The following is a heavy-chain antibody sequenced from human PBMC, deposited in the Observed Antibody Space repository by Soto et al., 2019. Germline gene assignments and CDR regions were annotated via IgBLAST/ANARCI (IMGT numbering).Heavy chain of an antibody. CDR2: IYYSGST. J-gene: IGHJ6*03. CDR3: ARQSGTVAAAGFYYYYHYMDV. CDR1: GGSISSSSYY. Sequence: SETLSLTCTVSGGSISSSSYYWGWIRQPPGKGLEWIGGIYYSGSTYYNPSLKSRVPISVNKSKNQFSLKLSSVTAADTAVYYCARQSGTVAAAGFYYYYHYMDVWGRGTTVTVSS. D-gene: IGHD6-13*01. V-gene: IGHV4-39*01.